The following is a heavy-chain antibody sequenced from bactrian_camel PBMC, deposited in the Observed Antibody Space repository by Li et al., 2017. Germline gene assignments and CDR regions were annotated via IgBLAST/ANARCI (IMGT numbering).Heavy chain of an antibody. V-gene: IGHV3S1*01. J-gene: IGHJ4*01. Sequence: HVQLVESGGGLVQPGGSLRLSCAASGFTFSNYAINWVRQAPGKGLEWVSAINSGGSTYYTDSVKTRFTISRDNAQNTLYLQLNSLKTEDTGMYYCAKARSELLSPITPEYNVWGQGTQVTVS. CDR2: INSGGST. D-gene: IGHD8*01. CDR3: AKARSELLSPITPEYNV. CDR1: GFTFSNYA.